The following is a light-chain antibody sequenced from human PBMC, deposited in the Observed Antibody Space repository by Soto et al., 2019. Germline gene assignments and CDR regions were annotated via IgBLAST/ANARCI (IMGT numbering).Light chain of an antibody. CDR1: QDISHY. CDR2: DAS. J-gene: IGKJ4*01. Sequence: DIQMTQSPSSLSASVGDRVTITCQASQDISHYLNWYQQKPGKAPKLLIYDASYLETGVPSRFSRSGSETNFTFTISSLQPEDIATYYCQHYDNLRLTFGGGTKVEIK. CDR3: QHYDNLRLT. V-gene: IGKV1-33*01.